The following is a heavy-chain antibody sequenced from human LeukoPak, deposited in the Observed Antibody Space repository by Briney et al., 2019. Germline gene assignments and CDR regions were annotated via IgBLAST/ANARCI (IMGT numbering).Heavy chain of an antibody. Sequence: GGSLRLSCAASGFTFSSYAMHWVRQAPGKGLEWVAVISYDGSNKYYADSVKGRFTISRDNSKNTLYLQMNSLRAEDTAVYYCARDQEGGGDSGFDYWGQGTLVTVSS. D-gene: IGHD2-21*01. V-gene: IGHV3-30-3*01. J-gene: IGHJ4*02. CDR2: ISYDGSNK. CDR3: ARDQEGGGDSGFDY. CDR1: GFTFSSYA.